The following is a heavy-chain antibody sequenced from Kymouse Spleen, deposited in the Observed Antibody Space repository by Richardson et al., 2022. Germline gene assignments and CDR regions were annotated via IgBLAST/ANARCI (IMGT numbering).Heavy chain of an antibody. CDR3: AREAGTTYGWFDP. CDR2: IWYDGSNK. CDR1: GFTFSSYG. J-gene: IGHJ5*02. D-gene: IGHD1-7*01. Sequence: QVQLVESGGGVVQPGRSLRLSCAASGFTFSSYGMHWVRQAPGKGLEWVAVIWYDGSNKYYADSVKGRFTISRDNSKNTLYLQMNSLRAEDTAVYYCAREAGTTYGWFDPWGQGTLVTVSS. V-gene: IGHV3-33*01.